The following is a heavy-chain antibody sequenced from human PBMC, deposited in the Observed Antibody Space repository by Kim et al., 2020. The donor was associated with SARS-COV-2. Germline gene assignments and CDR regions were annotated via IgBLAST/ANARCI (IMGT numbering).Heavy chain of an antibody. D-gene: IGHD3-16*01. V-gene: IGHV3-23*03. CDR3: AKYYGARKRWFDS. CDR2: IDSYGGGI. J-gene: IGHJ5*01. CDR1: GFTFGNYA. Sequence: GGSLRLSCVASGFTFGNYAMTWVRQPPTKGLGWVSVIDSYGGGIYYADSVKGRFTVSRDNSRNTLYLQMNSLRAEDTAIYYCAKYYGARKRWFDSWGQGTLVTVS.